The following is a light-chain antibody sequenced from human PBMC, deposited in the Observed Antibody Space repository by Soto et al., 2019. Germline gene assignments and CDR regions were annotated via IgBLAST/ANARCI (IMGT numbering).Light chain of an antibody. Sequence: QSVLTQPASVSGSPGQSITISCTGTSSDVGSYNLVSWYQQHPGKAPKFMIYEGTKRPSGVSNRFSGSKSGNTASLTISGLQAEDEADYYCCSYAGSRHDVFGTGTKLTVL. CDR3: CSYAGSRHDV. J-gene: IGLJ1*01. CDR2: EGT. CDR1: SSDVGSYNL. V-gene: IGLV2-23*01.